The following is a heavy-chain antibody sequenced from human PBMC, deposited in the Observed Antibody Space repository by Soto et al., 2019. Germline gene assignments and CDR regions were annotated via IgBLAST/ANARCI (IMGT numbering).Heavy chain of an antibody. Sequence: LRLSCAASGFTFSSYAMSWVRQAPGKGLEWVSAISGSGGSTYYADSVKGRFTISRDNSRNMLFLQMNSLRPDDTAVYYCARAPSGSYPEFDYWGQGTQVTVSS. V-gene: IGHV3-23*01. CDR1: GFTFSSYA. CDR2: ISGSGGST. J-gene: IGHJ4*02. CDR3: ARAPSGSYPEFDY. D-gene: IGHD1-26*01.